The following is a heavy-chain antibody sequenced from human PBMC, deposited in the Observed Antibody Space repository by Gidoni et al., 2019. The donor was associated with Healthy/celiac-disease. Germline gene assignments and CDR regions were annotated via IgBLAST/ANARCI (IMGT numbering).Heavy chain of an antibody. CDR2: ISYDGSNK. Sequence: QVQLVESGGGVVQPGRSLRLSCAASGFTFSSYGMHWVRQAPGKGLEWVAVISYDGSNKYYADSVKGRFTISRDNSKNTLYLQMNSLRAEDTAVYYCAKDLWYCSGGSCPYYYYYGMDVWGQGTTVTVSS. D-gene: IGHD2-15*01. V-gene: IGHV3-30*18. CDR3: AKDLWYCSGGSCPYYYYYGMDV. CDR1: GFTFSSYG. J-gene: IGHJ6*02.